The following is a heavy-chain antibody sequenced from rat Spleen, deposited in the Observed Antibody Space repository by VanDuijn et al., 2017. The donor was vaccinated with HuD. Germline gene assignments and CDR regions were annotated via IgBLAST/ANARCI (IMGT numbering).Heavy chain of an antibody. V-gene: IGHV5-27*01. CDR1: GFTFSNYD. CDR3: TRDSDIPTYYFDF. CDR2: INAGGGSN. D-gene: IGHD2-1*01. J-gene: IGHJ2*01. Sequence: EVQLVESGGGLVQPGRSLKLSCAASGFTFSNYDMAWVRQAPTKGLEWVASINAGGGSNYYGDSVKGRFTISRDIAKSTLYLQMNDLRSEDTATYYCTRDSDIPTYYFDFWGQGVMVTVSS.